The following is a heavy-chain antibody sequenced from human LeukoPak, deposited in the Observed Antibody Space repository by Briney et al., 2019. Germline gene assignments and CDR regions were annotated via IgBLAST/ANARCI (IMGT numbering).Heavy chain of an antibody. J-gene: IGHJ6*02. D-gene: IGHD3-10*01. V-gene: IGHV3-48*03. CDR2: ISSSGSTI. CDR1: GFTFSSYE. CDR3: ARDRAQELWFGEPTNYYYGMDV. Sequence: GGSLRLSCAASGFTFSSYEMNWVRQAPGKGLEWVSYISSSGSTIYYADSVKGRFTIPRDNAKNSLYLQMNSLRAEDTAVYYCARDRAQELWFGEPTNYYYGMDVWGQGTTVTVSS.